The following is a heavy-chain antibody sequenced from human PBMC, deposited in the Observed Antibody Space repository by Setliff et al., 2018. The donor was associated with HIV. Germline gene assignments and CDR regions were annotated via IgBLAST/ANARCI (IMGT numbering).Heavy chain of an antibody. Sequence: SVKVSCKASGYSFTDYYLHWVRQAPGQGLEWMGRIIPIFGLANYARKFQGRVTITADKSTSTAYLELSSLTYDDTAIYYCARAEFLGPESDFDIWGQGTMVTVSS. J-gene: IGHJ3*02. CDR3: ARAEFLGPESDFDI. CDR2: IIPIFGLA. CDR1: GYSFTDYY. V-gene: IGHV1-69*04. D-gene: IGHD3-10*01.